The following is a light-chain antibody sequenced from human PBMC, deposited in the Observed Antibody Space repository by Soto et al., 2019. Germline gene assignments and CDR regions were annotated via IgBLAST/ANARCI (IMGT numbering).Light chain of an antibody. V-gene: IGLV1-40*01. CDR1: SSNIGAGYD. CDR3: QSYDSSLSGPS. Sequence: QSVLTQPPSVSGAPGQRVTISCTGSSSNIGAGYDVHWYQQLPGTAPKLLIYGNNNRPSGVPDRFSDSKSGTSASLAITGLQAEDEADYYCQSYDSSLSGPSFGGGTKLTVL. J-gene: IGLJ2*01. CDR2: GNN.